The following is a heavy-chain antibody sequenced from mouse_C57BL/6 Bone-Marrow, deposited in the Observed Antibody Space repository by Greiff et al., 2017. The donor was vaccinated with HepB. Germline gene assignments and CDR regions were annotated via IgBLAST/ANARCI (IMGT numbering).Heavy chain of an antibody. D-gene: IGHD2-3*01. V-gene: IGHV2-9-1*01. CDR3: ARNLDGYYWTWFAY. CDR1: GFSLTSYA. Sequence: VQRVESGPGLVAPSQSLSITCTVSGFSLTSYAISWVRQPPGKGLEWLGVIWTGGGTNYNSALKSRLSISKDNSKSQVFLKMNSLQTDDTARYYCARNLDGYYWTWFAYWGQGTLVTVSA. CDR2: IWTGGGT. J-gene: IGHJ3*01.